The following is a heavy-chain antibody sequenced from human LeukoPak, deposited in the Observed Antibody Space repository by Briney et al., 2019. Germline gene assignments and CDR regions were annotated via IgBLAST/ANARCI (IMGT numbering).Heavy chain of an antibody. CDR3: ARDRGTAVDY. CDR1: GGSISSYY. D-gene: IGHD6-13*01. CDR2: IYYSGST. Sequence: SETLSLTCTVSGGSISSYYWSWIRQPPRKGLEWIGYIYYSGSTNYNPSLKSRVTISVDTSKNQFSLKLSSVTAADTAVYYCARDRGTAVDYWGQGTLVTVSS. J-gene: IGHJ4*02. V-gene: IGHV4-59*01.